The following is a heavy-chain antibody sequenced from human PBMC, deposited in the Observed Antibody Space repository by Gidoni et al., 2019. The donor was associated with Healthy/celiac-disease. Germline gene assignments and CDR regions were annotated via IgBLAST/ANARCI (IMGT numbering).Heavy chain of an antibody. D-gene: IGHD6-19*01. Sequence: EVQLVESGGGWVPPWGSLRRACSASGLPFIRYSMNWVRRAPGKGLECVSQMSSSSSTIDYADSVKRRSTISRDNAKTALYLQMNSLRAEDTAVYYCATSGGSGWYDYDYYYGMDVWGQGTTVTVSS. CDR3: ATSGGSGWYDYDYYYGMDV. J-gene: IGHJ6*02. CDR2: MSSSSSTI. CDR1: GLPFIRYS. V-gene: IGHV3-48*01.